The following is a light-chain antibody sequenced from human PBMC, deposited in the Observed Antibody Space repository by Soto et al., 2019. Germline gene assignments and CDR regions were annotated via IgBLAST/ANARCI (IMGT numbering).Light chain of an antibody. J-gene: IGLJ1*01. V-gene: IGLV2-14*03. CDR3: GSYRGSTTVYV. CDR1: SPDVGTYNF. CDR2: DVS. Sequence: SSPTQPTPLSGAPGQSITLSRPGNSPDVGTYNFVAWYQQHPGKAPKLIIYDVSSRPSGVSNRFSGSKSGNTASLTISGLQADDEADYYCGSYRGSTTVYVFGSGTKVTVL.